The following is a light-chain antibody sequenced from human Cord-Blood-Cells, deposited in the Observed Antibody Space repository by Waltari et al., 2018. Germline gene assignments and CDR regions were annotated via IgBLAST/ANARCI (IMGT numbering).Light chain of an antibody. J-gene: IGLJ1*01. CDR1: SSDVGGYNY. CDR3: SSYAGSNNYV. V-gene: IGLV2-8*01. CDR2: EAS. Sequence: QSALPQPPSASGSPGQSVTISCTGTSSDVGGYNYVSWYQQHPGKAPKLMIYEASKRPSGVPDRFSGSKSGNTASLTVSGLQAEDEADYYCSSYAGSNNYVFGTGTKVTVL.